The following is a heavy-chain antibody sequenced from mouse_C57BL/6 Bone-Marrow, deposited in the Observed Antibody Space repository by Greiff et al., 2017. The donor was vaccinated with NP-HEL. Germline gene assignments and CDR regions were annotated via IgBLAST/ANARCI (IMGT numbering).Heavy chain of an antibody. J-gene: IGHJ3*01. CDR3: AREGIYDGYYVGFAY. Sequence: VQVVESGPELVKPGASVKISCKASGYTFTDYYINWVKQRPGQGLEWIGWIFPGSGSTYYNEKFKGKATLTVDKSSSTAYMLLSSLTSEDSAVYFCAREGIYDGYYVGFAYWGQGTLVTVSA. CDR1: GYTFTDYY. V-gene: IGHV1-75*01. CDR2: IFPGSGST. D-gene: IGHD2-3*01.